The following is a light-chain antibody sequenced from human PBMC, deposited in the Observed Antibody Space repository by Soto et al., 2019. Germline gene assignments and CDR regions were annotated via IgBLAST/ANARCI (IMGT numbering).Light chain of an antibody. J-gene: IGKJ2*01. CDR3: QQYIDWPPYT. CDR2: AAS. CDR1: QTVSRS. Sequence: EIVMTQSPATLSVSPGEGATLSCRASQTVSRSLAWYQQKPGQAPRLLIYAASTRATGIPDRFSGSGSGTDFTLTISGLQSEDFAVYYCQQYIDWPPYTFGQGTKVDIK. V-gene: IGKV3D-15*01.